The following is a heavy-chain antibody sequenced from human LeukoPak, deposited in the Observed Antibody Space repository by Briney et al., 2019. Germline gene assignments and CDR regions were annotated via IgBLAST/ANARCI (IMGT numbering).Heavy chain of an antibody. Sequence: GGSLRLSCAASGFTFSNFWMSWVRQAPGKGLEWVANINQDGSERYYVDSVKGRFTISRDDAKNSLYLQMDSLRAEDTAAYYCARDRAAASWGQGTLVTVSS. V-gene: IGHV3-7*01. J-gene: IGHJ5*02. CDR3: ARDRAAAS. CDR1: GFTFSNFW. CDR2: INQDGSER. D-gene: IGHD6-13*01.